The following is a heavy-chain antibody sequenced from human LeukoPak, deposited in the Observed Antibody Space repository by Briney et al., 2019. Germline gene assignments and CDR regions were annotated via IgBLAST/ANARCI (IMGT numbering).Heavy chain of an antibody. CDR3: ASSVNPGFAP. CDR1: GGTFSSYA. D-gene: IGHD5/OR15-5a*01. CDR2: IIPIFGTA. Sequence: ASVKVSCKASGGTFSSYAISWVRQAPGQGLEWMGGIIPIFGTANNAQKFQGRVTITTDESKSTADMGLSSLRSEDTAVCDCASSVNPGFAPWGQGTLVTVSS. J-gene: IGHJ5*02. V-gene: IGHV1-69*05.